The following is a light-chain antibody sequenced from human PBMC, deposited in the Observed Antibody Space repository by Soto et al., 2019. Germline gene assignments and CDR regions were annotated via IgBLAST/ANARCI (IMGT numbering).Light chain of an antibody. J-gene: IGKJ5*01. CDR2: GAS. CDR1: QSVGTY. Sequence: EIVLTQSPGTLSLSPGERATLSCRASQSVGTYLAWYQQKPGQAPRLLIYGASSRATGIPDRFSGSGSGTDFTLTISSLEPEDFAVYYCQQRSNWPPITFGQGTRLEIK. CDR3: QQRSNWPPIT. V-gene: IGKV3-11*01.